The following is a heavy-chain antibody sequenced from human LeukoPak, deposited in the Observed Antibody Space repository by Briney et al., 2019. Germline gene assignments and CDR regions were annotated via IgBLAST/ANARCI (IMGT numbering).Heavy chain of an antibody. CDR2: INPNSGDT. J-gene: IGHJ5*02. V-gene: IGHV1-2*02. CDR3: ARGDYYGSPKVVAA. D-gene: IGHD3-10*01. Sequence: ASVKVSCKASGYTFTTYAMNWVRQAPGQGLEWMGWINPNSGDTNYAQKFQDRVTMTRDTSISTAYIELNLLRSDDTAVYYCARGDYYGSPKVVAAWGQGTLVTVSS. CDR1: GYTFTTYA.